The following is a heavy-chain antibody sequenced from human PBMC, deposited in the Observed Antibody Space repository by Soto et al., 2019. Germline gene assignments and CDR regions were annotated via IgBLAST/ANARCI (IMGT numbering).Heavy chain of an antibody. J-gene: IGHJ4*02. CDR3: ARVVASSSWFFDY. CDR1: GYTFSTHD. D-gene: IGHD6-13*01. Sequence: ASVKVSCKASGYTFSTHDISWVRQAPGQGLEWMGWISAYNGNTNHAQNLQGRLTMTTDASTSTAYMELGSLRSDDTAVYYCARVVASSSWFFDYWGQGTLVTVSS. CDR2: ISAYNGNT. V-gene: IGHV1-18*01.